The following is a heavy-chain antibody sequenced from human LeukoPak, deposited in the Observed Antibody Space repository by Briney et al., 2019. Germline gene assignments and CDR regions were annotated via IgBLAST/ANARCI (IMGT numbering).Heavy chain of an antibody. Sequence: GGSLRLSCAASGFTFSSYAMSWVRQAPGKGLEWVSAISGSGGSTYYADSVKGRFTISRDNSKNTLYLQMNSLRAEDTAVYYCAKDLEHDYYDSSGYYYGDYWGQGTLVTVSS. V-gene: IGHV3-23*01. J-gene: IGHJ4*02. CDR3: AKDLEHDYYDSSGYYYGDY. D-gene: IGHD3-22*01. CDR1: GFTFSSYA. CDR2: ISGSGGST.